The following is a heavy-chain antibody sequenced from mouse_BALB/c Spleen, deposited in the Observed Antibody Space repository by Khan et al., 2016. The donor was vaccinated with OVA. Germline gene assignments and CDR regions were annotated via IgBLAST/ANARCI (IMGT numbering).Heavy chain of an antibody. V-gene: IGHV1-37*01. Sequence: VQLQQSGPELVKPGASMKISCKAAGYSFTGYILNWVKQSHGKNLEWIGLINPNNGDPSYNQKFKGKATLTIDKSSNTAYMELLSLTSEDSADYYCGRGGYGTFAFWGQGTLVTVSA. D-gene: IGHD2-1*01. CDR3: GRGGYGTFAF. J-gene: IGHJ3*01. CDR2: INPNNGDP. CDR1: GYSFTGYI.